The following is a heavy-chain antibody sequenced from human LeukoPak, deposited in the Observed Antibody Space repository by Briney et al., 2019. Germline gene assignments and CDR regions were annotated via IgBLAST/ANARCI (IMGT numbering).Heavy chain of an antibody. J-gene: IGHJ4*02. CDR3: AKDGSRSRYSGYDC. CDR2: IYSGGST. V-gene: IGHV3-53*01. Sequence: PGGSLRLSCAASGFTVSSNYMSWVRQAPGKGLEWVSVIYSGGSTYYADSVKGRFTISRDNSKNTLYLQMNSLRAEDTAVYYCAKDGSRSRYSGYDCWGQGTLVTVSS. CDR1: GFTVSSNY. D-gene: IGHD5-12*01.